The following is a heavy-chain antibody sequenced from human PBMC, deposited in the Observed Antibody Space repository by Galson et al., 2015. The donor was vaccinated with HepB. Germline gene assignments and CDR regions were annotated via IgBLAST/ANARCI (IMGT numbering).Heavy chain of an antibody. Sequence: SLRLSCAASGFTFTNAWMSWVRQAPGKGLECVGRTRSNTDGGTRNYAAPVKGRFTISRDDSKRTLFLQMNSLKTEDTGVYYCTTEIVATLSSWFDPWGQGTLVTVSS. J-gene: IGHJ5*02. CDR1: GFTFTNAW. V-gene: IGHV3-15*01. CDR2: TRSNTDGGTR. D-gene: IGHD5-12*01. CDR3: TTEIVATLSSWFDP.